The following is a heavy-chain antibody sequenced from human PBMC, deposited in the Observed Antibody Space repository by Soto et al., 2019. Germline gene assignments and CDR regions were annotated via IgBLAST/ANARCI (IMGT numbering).Heavy chain of an antibody. Sequence: SVKVSCKASRVAFSKFIVTWVRQAPGLGLEWVGGIIPIFGTANYAQKFQGRVTITADESTSTSYMEVNNLRSEDTAVYYCAKVRYSSPMGYYYGIDGWRQGTTVTV. D-gene: IGHD6-19*01. CDR2: IIPIFGTA. CDR1: RVAFSKFI. V-gene: IGHV1-69*13. J-gene: IGHJ6*02. CDR3: AKVRYSSPMGYYYGIDG.